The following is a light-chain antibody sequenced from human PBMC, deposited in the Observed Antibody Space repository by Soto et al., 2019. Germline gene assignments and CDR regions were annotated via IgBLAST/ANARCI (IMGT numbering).Light chain of an antibody. CDR2: KAS. Sequence: IQMTQSPSTLPASVGDRVTITCRASQSISNWLAWYQQKPGKAPKLLIYKASTLESGVPSRFSGSGSGTEFTLTISSLQHDDFATYYCQQYNTYWTFGQGTKVEVK. J-gene: IGKJ1*01. CDR3: QQYNTYWT. V-gene: IGKV1-5*03. CDR1: QSISNW.